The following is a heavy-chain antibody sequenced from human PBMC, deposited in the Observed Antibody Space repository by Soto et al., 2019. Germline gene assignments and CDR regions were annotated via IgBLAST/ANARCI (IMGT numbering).Heavy chain of an antibody. CDR2: MNAKSGDT. CDR3: ARGNPFNYAGFDV. CDR1: GYTFSDFD. J-gene: IGHJ6*02. D-gene: IGHD3-16*01. V-gene: IGHV1-8*01. Sequence: ASVKVSCKASGYTFSDFDINWLRQTSGQGPEWMGWMNAKSGDTFFAQRFHDKFNMTWDTSLTTAYMEVGSLTSDHVAIYYCARGNPFNYAGFDVWGQGTTVTVSS.